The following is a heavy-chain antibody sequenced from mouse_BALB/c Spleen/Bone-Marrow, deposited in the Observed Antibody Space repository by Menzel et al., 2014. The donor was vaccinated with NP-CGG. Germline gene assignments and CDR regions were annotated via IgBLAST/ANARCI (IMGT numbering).Heavy chain of an antibody. CDR3: ARRLLRGYYAMDY. J-gene: IGHJ4*01. CDR1: GYSFTDYN. CDR2: IDPYNGGP. D-gene: IGHD2-3*01. V-gene: IGHV1S135*01. Sequence: EVQLQQSGPELVKPGASVKVSCKASGYSFTDYNIYWVKQSHGKSLEWIGYIDPYNGGPTYNQNFKDKATLTVDKSSSTAFMHLNSLTSEDSAVYYCARRLLRGYYAMDYWGQGTSVTVSS.